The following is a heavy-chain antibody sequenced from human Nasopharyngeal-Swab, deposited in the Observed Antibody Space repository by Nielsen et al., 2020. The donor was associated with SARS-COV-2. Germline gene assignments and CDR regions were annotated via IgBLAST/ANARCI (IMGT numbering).Heavy chain of an antibody. CDR2: IKSKTDGGTT. CDR3: TTETEGSYYYGMDV. J-gene: IGHJ6*02. Sequence: GGSLRLSCAASGFTFSNAWMSWVRQAPGKGLEWVGRIKSKTDGGTTDYAAPVKGRFTISSDDSKNTLYLQMNSLKTEDTAVYYCTTETEGSYYYGMDVWGQGTTVTVSS. CDR1: GFTFSNAW. V-gene: IGHV3-15*01. D-gene: IGHD1-14*01.